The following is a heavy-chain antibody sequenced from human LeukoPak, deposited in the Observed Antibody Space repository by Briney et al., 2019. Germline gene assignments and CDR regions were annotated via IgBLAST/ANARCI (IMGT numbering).Heavy chain of an antibody. Sequence: GASVKVSCKASGGTFSSYAISWVRQAPGQGLEWMGGNIPIFGTANYAQKFQGRVTITADESTSTAYMELSSLRSEDTAVYYCATNYYDSSGYYYGDAAFDIWGQGTMVTVSS. V-gene: IGHV1-69*13. D-gene: IGHD3-22*01. CDR3: ATNYYDSSGYYYGDAAFDI. CDR2: NIPIFGTA. J-gene: IGHJ3*02. CDR1: GGTFSSYA.